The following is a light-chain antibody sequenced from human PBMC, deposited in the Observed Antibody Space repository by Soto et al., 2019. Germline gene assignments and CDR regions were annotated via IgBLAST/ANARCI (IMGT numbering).Light chain of an antibody. J-gene: IGKJ1*01. V-gene: IGKV3-15*01. CDR1: QNISSN. Sequence: EIVMTQSPATLSVSPGERATLSCRASQNISSNLAWYQQKPGQAPRLLIYGASTRATGIPARFSGSGSGTEFTLTISSLQSEDSAVYYCQQYSNWPRTFGQGTKVEIK. CDR3: QQYSNWPRT. CDR2: GAS.